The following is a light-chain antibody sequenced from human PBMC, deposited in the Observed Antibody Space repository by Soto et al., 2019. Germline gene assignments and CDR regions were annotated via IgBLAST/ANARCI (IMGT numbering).Light chain of an antibody. V-gene: IGKV3-20*01. CDR2: GAS. CDR3: QQYGSSGT. CDR1: QSVSNNY. Sequence: EIVMTQSPATLPVSPGQRATLSYRASQSVSNNYLAWYQQKHGQAPRLRIYGASNRATGIPDRLSGSGSGTDFTLTISRMEPEDFAVYYCQQYGSSGTFGQGTKVDI. J-gene: IGKJ1*01.